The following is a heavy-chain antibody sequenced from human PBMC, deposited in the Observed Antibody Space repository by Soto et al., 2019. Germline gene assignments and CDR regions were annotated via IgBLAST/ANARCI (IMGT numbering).Heavy chain of an antibody. CDR1: GGSISSYY. Sequence: SSETLSLTCTVSGGSISSYYWSWIRQPPGKGLEWIGYIYYSGSTNYNPSLKSRVTISVDTSKNQFSLKLSSVAAADTAVYYCARRSGWAFDIWGQGTMVTVS. CDR2: IYYSGST. J-gene: IGHJ3*02. V-gene: IGHV4-59*08. CDR3: ARRSGWAFDI.